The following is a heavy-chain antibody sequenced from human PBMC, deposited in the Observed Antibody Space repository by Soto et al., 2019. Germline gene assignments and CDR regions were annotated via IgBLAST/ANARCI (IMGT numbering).Heavy chain of an antibody. V-gene: IGHV4-59*12. CDR3: ARGSSGYDFDY. CDR2: IYYSGST. Sequence: SETLSLTCTVSGGSISSYYWSWIRQPPGKGLEWIGYIYYSGSTNYSPSLKSRVTISVDTSKNQFSLKLSSVTAADTAVYYCARGSSGYDFDYWGQGTLVTVSS. CDR1: GGSISSYY. D-gene: IGHD3-22*01. J-gene: IGHJ4*02.